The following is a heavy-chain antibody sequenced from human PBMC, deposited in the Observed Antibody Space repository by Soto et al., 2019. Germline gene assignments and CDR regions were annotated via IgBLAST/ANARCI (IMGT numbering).Heavy chain of an antibody. Sequence: EVQLVESGGGLVKPGGPLRLSCEASGFTFSNFGMHWVRQAPGKGLEWVSFISSSRSDIYYADSLKGRFTISRDNAKNSLYLQMSSLRAEGTALYYCARDHCGSGSPPGYWGQGILVTVSS. CDR1: GFTFSNFG. CDR3: ARDHCGSGSPPGY. V-gene: IGHV3-21*01. J-gene: IGHJ4*02. CDR2: ISSSRSDI. D-gene: IGHD3-10*01.